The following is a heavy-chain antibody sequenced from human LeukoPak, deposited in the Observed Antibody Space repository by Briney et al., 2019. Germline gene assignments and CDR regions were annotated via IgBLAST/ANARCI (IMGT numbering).Heavy chain of an antibody. CDR1: GFTFSSYS. CDR2: ISTGSNHI. CDR3: ARRDSGGYCFDY. Sequence: GGSLRLSCAASGFTFSSYSMNWVRQAPGKGLEWVSSISTGSNHIFYADSVKGRFTISRENAKNSLYLQMNSLRAEDTAVYYCARRDSGGYCFDYWGQGTLVTVSS. V-gene: IGHV3-21*06. J-gene: IGHJ4*02. D-gene: IGHD3-22*01.